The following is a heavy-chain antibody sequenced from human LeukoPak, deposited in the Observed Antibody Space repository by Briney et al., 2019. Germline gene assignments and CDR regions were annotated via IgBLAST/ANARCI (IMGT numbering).Heavy chain of an antibody. CDR3: ARDRAATQDWVEFDP. D-gene: IGHD2-15*01. Sequence: GSLRLSCAVSGFSVRNYYMNWVRQAPGKGLGWVPLIRDSGETFFADSVKGRFTLSRDDSKNTVYLQLSSLRVEDTAVYFCARDRAATQDWVEFDPWGQGTLVTVSS. CDR2: IRDSGET. CDR1: GFSVRNYY. V-gene: IGHV3-66*03. J-gene: IGHJ5*02.